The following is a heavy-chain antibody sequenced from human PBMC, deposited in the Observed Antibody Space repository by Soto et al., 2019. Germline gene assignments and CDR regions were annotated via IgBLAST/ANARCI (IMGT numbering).Heavy chain of an antibody. D-gene: IGHD2-8*01. Sequence: TLSLTCTVSGGSVGSGGYYWSWIRQHPGKGLEWVGDISSGGTTYYNPSLKSRVTMSVDTSKNHFSLKLSSVTAADTAMYYCARQGSNGAYYYYGMDVWGQGTAVTV. J-gene: IGHJ6*02. CDR3: ARQGSNGAYYYYGMDV. CDR1: GGSVGSGGYY. V-gene: IGHV4-31*03. CDR2: ISSGGTT.